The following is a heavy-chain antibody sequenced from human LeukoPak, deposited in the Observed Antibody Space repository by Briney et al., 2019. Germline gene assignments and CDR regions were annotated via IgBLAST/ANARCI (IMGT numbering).Heavy chain of an antibody. D-gene: IGHD2-2*01. CDR1: GFTFSTYG. Sequence: GGSVRLSCTACGFTFSTYGMHWVRQAPGKGLEWVAVIWYDGSNKYYADSVKGRFTISRDNSKNTLYLQMNSLRDEDTALYYCARAVGPFDFWGQGTMVTVSS. V-gene: IGHV3-33*01. J-gene: IGHJ3*01. CDR3: ARAVGPFDF. CDR2: IWYDGSNK.